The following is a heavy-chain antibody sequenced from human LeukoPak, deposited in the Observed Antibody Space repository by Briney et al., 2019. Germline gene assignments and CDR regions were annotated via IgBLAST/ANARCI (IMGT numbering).Heavy chain of an antibody. CDR1: GGSFSGYY. V-gene: IGHV4-34*01. CDR2: INHSGST. Sequence: PSETLSLTCAVYGGSFSGYYWSWIRQPPGKGLEWIGEINHSGSTNYNPSLKSRVTISVDTSKNQFSLKLSSVTAADTAVYYCAARRGYSGYDSVPKGHWFDPWGQGTLVTVSS. J-gene: IGHJ5*02. CDR3: AARRGYSGYDSVPKGHWFDP. D-gene: IGHD5-12*01.